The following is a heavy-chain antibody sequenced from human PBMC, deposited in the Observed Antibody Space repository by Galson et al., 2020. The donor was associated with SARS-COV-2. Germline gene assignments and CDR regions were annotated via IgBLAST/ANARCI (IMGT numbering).Heavy chain of an antibody. V-gene: IGHV1-18*01. CDR1: RYTFTTYR. CDR3: ARVVGATPCDY. Sequence: ASVTVSCKASRYTFTTYRFILVRQPPAQGLAWVGWINSSNGNTNYPQRLQGRVTMTTETSTSTAYMERTSLRSDDTAVYYCARVVGATPCDYWVQGTLVTVSS. J-gene: IGHJ4*02. CDR2: INSSNGNT. D-gene: IGHD1-26*01.